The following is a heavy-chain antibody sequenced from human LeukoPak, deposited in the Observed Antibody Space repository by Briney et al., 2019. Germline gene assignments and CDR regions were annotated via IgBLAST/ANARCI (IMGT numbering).Heavy chain of an antibody. V-gene: IGHV4-39*01. CDR3: ARQDTITTPGIDY. CDR2: VYYSGTT. CDR1: GDSISGSSYY. J-gene: IGHJ4*02. Sequence: SETLSLICTVSGDSISGSSYYWGWIRQPPGKGLEWIGNVYYSGTTYYSPSLKSRVTISVDTSKNQFSLELSSVTAADTAVYYCARQDTITTPGIDYWGQGTPVTVSS. D-gene: IGHD3-3*01.